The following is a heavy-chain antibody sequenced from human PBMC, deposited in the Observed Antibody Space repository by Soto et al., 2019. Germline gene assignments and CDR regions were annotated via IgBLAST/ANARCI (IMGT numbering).Heavy chain of an antibody. D-gene: IGHD6-25*01. J-gene: IGHJ3*02. CDR1: GFTFSSYA. CDR2: ISGRGGST. CDR3: AKGVRLSHHDAFDI. Sequence: EVQLLESGGGLVQPGGSLRLSCAASGFTFSSYAMSWVRQAPGKGLAWVSAISGRGGSTYYADSVKGRFTISRDNYKNTPYLQINCLRAEDTSVYYCAKGVRLSHHDAFDIWGQGTMVTVSS. V-gene: IGHV3-23*01.